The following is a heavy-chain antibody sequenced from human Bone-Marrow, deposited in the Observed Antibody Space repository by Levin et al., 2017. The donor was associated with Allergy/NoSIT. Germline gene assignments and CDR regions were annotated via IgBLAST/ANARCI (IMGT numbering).Heavy chain of an antibody. Sequence: SETLSLTCTVSGDSISSGNYYWSWIRQPAGKGLQWIGHIYNNGSTNYNPSLKSRATMSVDRSKNQFSLKLTSVTAADTAVYFCARETYSLAVVVLPTGKKEIKYHYYMDVWGKGTTVTVS. D-gene: IGHD2-15*01. V-gene: IGHV4-61*09. CDR3: ARETYSLAVVVLPTGKKEIKYHYYMDV. J-gene: IGHJ6*03. CDR1: GDSISSGNYY. CDR2: IYNNGST.